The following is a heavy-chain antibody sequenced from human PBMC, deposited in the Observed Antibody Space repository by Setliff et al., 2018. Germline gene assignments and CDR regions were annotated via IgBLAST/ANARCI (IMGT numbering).Heavy chain of an antibody. J-gene: IGHJ4*02. CDR3: ASSYYDSSGYYYVGY. D-gene: IGHD3-22*01. CDR1: GYSFSSYW. V-gene: IGHV5-10-1*01. CDR2: IDPSDSYT. Sequence: GESLKISCKGSGYSFSSYWISWVRQMPGKGLEWMGRIDPSDSYTNYSPSFQGHVTISVDKSISTAYLQWSSLKASDTAMYYCASSYYDSSGYYYVGYWGQGTLVTVSS.